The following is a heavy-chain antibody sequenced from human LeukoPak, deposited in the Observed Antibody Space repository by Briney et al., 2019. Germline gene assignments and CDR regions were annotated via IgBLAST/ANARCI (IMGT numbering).Heavy chain of an antibody. D-gene: IGHD2-15*01. CDR2: ISSSGSTI. CDR3: ASCSGGSCYSGY. Sequence: PGGSLRLSCAASGFTFSSYEMNWVRQAPGKGLEWVSYISSSGSTIYYADSVKGRFTISRDNAKNTLYLQMNSLRAEDTAVYYCASCSGGSCYSGYWGQGTVVSVPS. V-gene: IGHV3-48*03. J-gene: IGHJ4*02. CDR1: GFTFSSYE.